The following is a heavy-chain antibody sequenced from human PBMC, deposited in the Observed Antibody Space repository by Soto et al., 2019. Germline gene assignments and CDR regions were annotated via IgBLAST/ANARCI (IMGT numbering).Heavy chain of an antibody. D-gene: IGHD3-22*01. CDR1: GYTFSSYA. V-gene: IGHV1-3*05. CDR3: ARALDSSGYFDAFDI. CDR2: INAGNGNT. Sequence: QVQLVQSGAEEKKPGASVKVSCKASGYTFSSYAMHWVRQAPGQRLEWMGWINAGNGNTKYSQKFQGRVTITRDTSASTAYMELSSLRSEDTAVYYCARALDSSGYFDAFDIWGQGTMVTVSS. J-gene: IGHJ3*02.